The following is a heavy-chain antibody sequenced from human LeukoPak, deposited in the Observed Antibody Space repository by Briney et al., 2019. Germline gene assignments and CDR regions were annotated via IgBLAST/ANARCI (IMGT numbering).Heavy chain of an antibody. Sequence: SETLSLTCTVSGVSISDYYWNWIRHPPGKGLEWIGYISYLGNTNYSPSLKSRITMSVDTSNTQFSLRLNSVTAADTAVYYCASYALGWYKIDFWGQGVLVTVSS. CDR3: ASYALGWYKIDF. D-gene: IGHD6-19*01. CDR1: GVSISDYY. CDR2: ISYLGNT. J-gene: IGHJ4*02. V-gene: IGHV4-59*01.